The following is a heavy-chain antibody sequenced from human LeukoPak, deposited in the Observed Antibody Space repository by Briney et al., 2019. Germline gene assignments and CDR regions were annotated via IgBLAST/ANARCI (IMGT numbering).Heavy chain of an antibody. D-gene: IGHD3-10*01. CDR1: VGSISSYY. CDR3: ARGQEFGELDYYYGMDV. V-gene: IGHV4-59*01. J-gene: IGHJ6*02. CDR2: IYYSGST. Sequence: PSETLSLTCSVSVGSISSYYWRWIRQPPGKGLEGIGYIYYSGSTNYNPSLKSRVTISVDTSKNQFSLKLSSVTAADTAVYYCARGQEFGELDYYYGMDVWGQGTTVTVSS.